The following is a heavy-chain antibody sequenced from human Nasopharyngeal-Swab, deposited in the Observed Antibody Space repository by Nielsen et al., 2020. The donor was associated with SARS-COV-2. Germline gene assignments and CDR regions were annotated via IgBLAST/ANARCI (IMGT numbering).Heavy chain of an antibody. CDR3: AIYYDGSGYYPYFDY. CDR2: IIPIFGTA. D-gene: IGHD3-22*01. J-gene: IGHJ4*02. Sequence: SVKVSCKASGGTFSSYAISWVRQAPGQGLEWMGGIIPIFGTANYAQKFQGRVTITADESTSTAYMELSSLRSEDTAVYYCAIYYDGSGYYPYFDYWGQGTLVTVSS. CDR1: GGTFSSYA. V-gene: IGHV1-69*13.